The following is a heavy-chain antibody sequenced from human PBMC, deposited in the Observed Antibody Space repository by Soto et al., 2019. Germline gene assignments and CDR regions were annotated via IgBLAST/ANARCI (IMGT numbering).Heavy chain of an antibody. J-gene: IGHJ4*02. CDR2: ISGSGGST. D-gene: IGHD3-10*01. V-gene: IGHV3-23*01. Sequence: EVQLLESGGGLVQPGGSLRLSCAAPGFTFSSYAMSWVRQAPGKGLEWVSAISGSGGSTYYADSVKGRFTISRDNSKNTLYLQMNSLRAEDTAVYYCAKDLVLYGSGSNFDYWGQGTLVTVSS. CDR1: GFTFSSYA. CDR3: AKDLVLYGSGSNFDY.